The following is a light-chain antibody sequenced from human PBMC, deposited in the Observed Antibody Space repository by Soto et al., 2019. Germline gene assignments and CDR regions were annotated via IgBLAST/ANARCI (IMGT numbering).Light chain of an antibody. CDR2: EVN. J-gene: IGLJ2*01. CDR1: SSDVGIYNY. Sequence: QSALTQPPSASGSPGQSVTISCTGTSSDVGIYNYVSWYQHHPGKAPKLMIYEVNKRPSGVPDRFSGSKSGNTASLTVSGLQAEDEADYYCSSYAGSNIVIFGGGTKLTV. CDR3: SSYAGSNIVI. V-gene: IGLV2-8*01.